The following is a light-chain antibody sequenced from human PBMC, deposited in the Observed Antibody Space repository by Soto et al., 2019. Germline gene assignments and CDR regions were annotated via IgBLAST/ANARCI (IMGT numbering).Light chain of an antibody. CDR2: RAS. V-gene: IGKV1-5*03. CDR1: QSISTS. CDR3: QQYAAHSQVT. J-gene: IGKJ2*01. Sequence: DIQMTQSPSTVSASVGDRVAITCRASQSISTSLAWYQQKQGKAPSLLIYRASSLEEGVPSRFSGSGYGTAFTLTIGGLQPDDFATYYCQQYAAHSQVTFGQGTKLEI.